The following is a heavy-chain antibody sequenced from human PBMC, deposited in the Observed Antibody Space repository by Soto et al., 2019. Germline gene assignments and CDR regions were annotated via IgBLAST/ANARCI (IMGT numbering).Heavy chain of an antibody. Sequence: PGWSLRLSCAASGFTVSSTYMSWVRQAPGKGLEWVSVIYSGGNTYYGDSVKGRFSISRDNSKNTLYLQMNSLRAEDTAVYYCARIPRRDGYNLYGMDVWGQGTTVTVSS. D-gene: IGHD5-12*01. CDR2: IYSGGNT. V-gene: IGHV3-53*01. CDR3: ARIPRRDGYNLYGMDV. J-gene: IGHJ6*02. CDR1: GFTVSSTY.